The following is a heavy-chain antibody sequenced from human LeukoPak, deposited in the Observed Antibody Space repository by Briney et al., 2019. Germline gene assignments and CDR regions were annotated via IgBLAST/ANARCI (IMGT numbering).Heavy chain of an antibody. V-gene: IGHV1-69*13. J-gene: IGHJ4*02. Sequence: SVKVSCKASGGTFSSYAISWVRQAPGQGLEWMGGIIPIFGTANYAQKFQGRVTITADESTSTAYMELSSLRSEDTAVYYCARGKGRTALPPSEDWGQGTLVTVPS. CDR2: IIPIFGTA. D-gene: IGHD4-17*01. CDR3: ARGKGRTALPPSED. CDR1: GGTFSSYA.